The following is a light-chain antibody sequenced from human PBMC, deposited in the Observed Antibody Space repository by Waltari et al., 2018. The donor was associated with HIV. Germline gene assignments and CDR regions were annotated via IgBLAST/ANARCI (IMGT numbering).Light chain of an antibody. CDR1: SSNIGSNG. Sequence: QSVLTQSPSASGTPGQRVTISCSGGSSNIGSNGVDWYQQFPGTAPKLLIYSNNQRPSGVPDRFSGSKSGTSSSLAISGLQSEDEATYYCATLDYSLNGPIFGGGTRLTVL. J-gene: IGLJ2*01. CDR3: ATLDYSLNGPI. V-gene: IGLV1-44*01. CDR2: SNN.